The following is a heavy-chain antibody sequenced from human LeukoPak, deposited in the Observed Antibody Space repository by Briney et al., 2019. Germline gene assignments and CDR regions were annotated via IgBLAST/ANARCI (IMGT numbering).Heavy chain of an antibody. V-gene: IGHV4-59*01. D-gene: IGHD4/OR15-4a*01. CDR1: VDSISNYY. CDR2: IYYSGST. Sequence: PSETLSLTCTVSVDSISNYYWNWIRQPPGKGLEWIGYIYYSGSTKYNPSHKSRVTIPVDTSKNQFSLKLSSVTAADTAVYFCARGDYMSSWYDHWGQGTLVTVPS. J-gene: IGHJ5*02. CDR3: ARGDYMSSWYDH.